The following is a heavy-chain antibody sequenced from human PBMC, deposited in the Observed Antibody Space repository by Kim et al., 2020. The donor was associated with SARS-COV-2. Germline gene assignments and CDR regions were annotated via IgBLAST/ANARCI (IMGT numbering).Heavy chain of an antibody. V-gene: IGHV4-59*01. CDR2: IYYSGST. CDR3: ARVALGYCSSTSCHKGFDP. D-gene: IGHD2-2*01. CDR1: GGSISLYY. J-gene: IGHJ5*02. Sequence: SETLSLTCTVSGGSISLYYWSWIRQPPGKGLECIGYIYYSGSTNYNPSLKSRVTISADTSKNQFSLKLSSVTAADTAVYYCARVALGYCSSTSCHKGFDPWGQGTLVTVSS.